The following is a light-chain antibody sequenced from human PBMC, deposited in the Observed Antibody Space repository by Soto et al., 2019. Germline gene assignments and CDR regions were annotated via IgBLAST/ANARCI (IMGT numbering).Light chain of an antibody. J-gene: IGKJ4*02. V-gene: IGKV1-6*01. CDR3: LRDDSYPLT. CDR1: QGIRND. CDR2: ATS. Sequence: AIQMTQSQSSLSASVGDRVTITCRASQGIRNDLGWYQQKPGKAPNLLIYATSSLQGGVPSRFSGSGSGTDFTLTISSLQREDFATYYCLRDDSYPLTFVGGTKV.